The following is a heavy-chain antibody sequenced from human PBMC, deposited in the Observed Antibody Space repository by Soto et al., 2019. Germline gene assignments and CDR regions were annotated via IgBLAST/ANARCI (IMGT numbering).Heavy chain of an antibody. Sequence: QVQLVQSGAEVKKPGSSVKVSCKASGGTFSSYAISWVRQAPGQGLEWMGGIIPIFGTANYAQKFQGRVTITADESTSTAYMELSSLRSEDTAVYYCAREKRGYSYGYGLPYYFDYWGQGTLVTVSS. J-gene: IGHJ4*02. D-gene: IGHD5-18*01. CDR1: GGTFSSYA. CDR2: IIPIFGTA. CDR3: AREKRGYSYGYGLPYYFDY. V-gene: IGHV1-69*01.